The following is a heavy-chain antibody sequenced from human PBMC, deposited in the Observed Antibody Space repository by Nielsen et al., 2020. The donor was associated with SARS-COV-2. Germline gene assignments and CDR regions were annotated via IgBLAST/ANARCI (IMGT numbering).Heavy chain of an antibody. Sequence: ASVEVSCKASGYTFTDYYIHWVRQAPGQGLEWMGWINPYSGGTNYAQKFQGTVTMTRDASISTVYMELTSDDTAVYYCARARATIFGLVMSYGMDVWGQGTTVAVSS. CDR2: INPYSGGT. CDR1: GYTFTDYY. CDR3: ARARATIFGLVMSYGMDV. V-gene: IGHV1-2*02. J-gene: IGHJ6*02. D-gene: IGHD3/OR15-3a*01.